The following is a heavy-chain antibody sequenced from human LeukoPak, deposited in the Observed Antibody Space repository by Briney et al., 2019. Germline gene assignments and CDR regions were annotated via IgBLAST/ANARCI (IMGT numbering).Heavy chain of an antibody. V-gene: IGHV3-23*01. Sequence: RGSLRLSCAASGFTFSSYAMSWVRQAPGKGLEWVSSISGSGGSTYYADSVKGRFTISRDNSKNTLYLQMNSLRAEDTAVYYFANGRDGYNFDYWGQGTLVTVSS. CDR3: ANGRDGYNFDY. CDR1: GFTFSSYA. D-gene: IGHD5-24*01. CDR2: ISGSGGST. J-gene: IGHJ4*02.